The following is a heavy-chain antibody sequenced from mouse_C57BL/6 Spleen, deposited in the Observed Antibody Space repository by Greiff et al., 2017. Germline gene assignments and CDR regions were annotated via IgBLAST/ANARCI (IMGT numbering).Heavy chain of an antibody. CDR1: GYTFTGYW. Sequence: VQLQQSGAELMKPGASVKLSCKATGYTFTGYWIEWVKQRPGHGLEWIGEILPGSGSTNYNQKFKGKATLTVDKSSSTAYMQLSSLTSEDSAVYYCAMITTFDYWGQGTTLTVSS. J-gene: IGHJ2*01. V-gene: IGHV1-9*01. CDR3: AMITTFDY. CDR2: ILPGSGST. D-gene: IGHD1-1*01.